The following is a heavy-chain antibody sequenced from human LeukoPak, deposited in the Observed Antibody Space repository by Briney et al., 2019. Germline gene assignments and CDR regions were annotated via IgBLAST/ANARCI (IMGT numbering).Heavy chain of an antibody. D-gene: IGHD2-15*01. CDR1: GGSFSGYY. CDR2: IYYSGST. Sequence: SETLSLTCAVYGGSFSGYYWRWSWIRQPPGKGLEWIGYIYYSGSTNYNPSLKSRVTISVDTSKNQFSLKLSSVTAADTAVYYCARDKLGYCSGGSCYWGYYYYYGMDVWGQGTTVTVSS. V-gene: IGHV4-59*01. J-gene: IGHJ6*02. CDR3: ARDKLGYCSGGSCYWGYYYYYGMDV.